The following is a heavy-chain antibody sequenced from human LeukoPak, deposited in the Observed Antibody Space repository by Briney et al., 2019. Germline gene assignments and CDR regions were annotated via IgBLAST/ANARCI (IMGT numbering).Heavy chain of an antibody. CDR3: ARGTVGELDYYYYMDV. D-gene: IGHD3-10*01. J-gene: IGHJ6*03. CDR1: GGTFSSYT. Sequence: ASVKVSCKASGGTFSSYTISWVRQAPGQGLEWMGRIIPILGIANYAQKFQGRVTITADKSTSTAYMELSSLRSEDTAVYYCARGTVGELDYYYYMDVWGKGTTVTVSS. V-gene: IGHV1-69*02. CDR2: IIPILGIA.